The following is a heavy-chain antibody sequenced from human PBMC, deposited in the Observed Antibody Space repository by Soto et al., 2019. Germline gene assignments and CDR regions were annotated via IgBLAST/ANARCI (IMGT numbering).Heavy chain of an antibody. CDR3: ARDARWIGYFDY. V-gene: IGHV3-30-3*01. CDR2: ISYDGSNK. J-gene: IGHJ4*02. CDR1: GFTFSSYA. D-gene: IGHD5-12*01. Sequence: PGGSLRLSCAASGFTFSSYAMHWVRQAPGKGLEWVAVISYDGSNKYYADSVKGRFTISRDNSKNTLYLQMNSLRAEDTAVYYCARDARWIGYFDYWGQGTLVTVSS.